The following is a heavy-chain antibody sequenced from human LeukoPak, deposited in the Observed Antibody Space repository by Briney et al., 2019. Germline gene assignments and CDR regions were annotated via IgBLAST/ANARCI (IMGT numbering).Heavy chain of an antibody. D-gene: IGHD3-10*02. CDR2: ISSSGSTI. V-gene: IGHV3-48*03. CDR3: AELGITMIGGV. J-gene: IGHJ6*04. Sequence: GGSLRLSCAASGFTFSSYEMNWVRQAPGKGLEWVSYISSSGSTIYYADSVKGRFTISRDNAKNSLYRQMNSLRAEDTAVYYCAELGITMIGGVWGKGTTVTISS. CDR1: GFTFSSYE.